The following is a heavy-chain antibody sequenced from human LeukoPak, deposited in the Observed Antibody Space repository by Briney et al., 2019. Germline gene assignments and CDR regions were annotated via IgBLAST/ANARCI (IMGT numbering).Heavy chain of an antibody. J-gene: IGHJ4*02. V-gene: IGHV3-48*03. CDR1: GFTFSSYE. CDR2: ISSRGNVV. CDR3: ARGWFGELISRFDY. Sequence: PGGSLRLSCAASGFTFSSYEMNWVRQAPGKGLEWISYISSRGNVVFYADSVQGRFTISRDDAENSMYLQMNSLRTADTAVYYCARGWFGELISRFDYWGQGTLATVSS. D-gene: IGHD3-10*01.